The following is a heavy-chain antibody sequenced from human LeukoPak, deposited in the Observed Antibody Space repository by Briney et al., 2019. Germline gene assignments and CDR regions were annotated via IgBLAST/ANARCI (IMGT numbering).Heavy chain of an antibody. CDR1: GGSISSYY. CDR2: IYTSGST. CDR3: ARDAVDDAYYYYMDV. V-gene: IGHV4-4*07. J-gene: IGHJ6*03. Sequence: SSETLSLTCTVSGGSISSYYWSWIRQPAGKGLEWIGRIYTSGSTNYNPSLKSRVTMSVDTSKNQFSLKLSSVTAADTAVYYCARDAVDDAYYYYMDVWGKGTTVTVSS. D-gene: IGHD6-19*01.